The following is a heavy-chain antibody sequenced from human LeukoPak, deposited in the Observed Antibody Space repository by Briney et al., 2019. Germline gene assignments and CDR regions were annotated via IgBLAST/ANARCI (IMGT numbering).Heavy chain of an antibody. CDR1: GGTFSSYA. CDR2: IIPIFGTA. D-gene: IGHD5-24*01. J-gene: IGHJ6*02. CDR3: ARCRDGYNFYSGMDV. Sequence: SVKVSCKASGGTFSSYAISWVRQAPGQGLEWMGGIIPIFGTASYAQKFQGRVTVTADESTSTAYMELSSLRSEDTAVYYCARCRDGYNFYSGMDVWGQGTTVTVSS. V-gene: IGHV1-69*13.